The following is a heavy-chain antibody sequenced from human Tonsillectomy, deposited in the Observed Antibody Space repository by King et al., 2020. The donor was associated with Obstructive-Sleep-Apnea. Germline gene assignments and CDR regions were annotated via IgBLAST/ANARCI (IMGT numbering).Heavy chain of an antibody. J-gene: IGHJ4*02. CDR2: IYYSGST. Sequence: QLQESGPGLVKPSETLSLTCTVSGGAISSSSYYWGWIRQPPGKGLEWIGNIYYSGSTYYNPSLKSRVTISLDMSKNQFSLKLSSVTAADTAVYYCAREEISSRAGDFDYWGQGTLVTVSS. CDR1: GGAISSSSYY. D-gene: IGHD2-15*01. CDR3: AREEISSRAGDFDY. V-gene: IGHV4-39*07.